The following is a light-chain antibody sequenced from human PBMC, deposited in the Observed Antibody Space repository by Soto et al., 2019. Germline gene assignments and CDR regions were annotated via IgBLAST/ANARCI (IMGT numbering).Light chain of an antibody. CDR3: HQSYSIPYT. CDR1: QVITQY. Sequence: DIQLTQSPSSLSASVGDRVTLTCRASQVITQYVNWYQHKPGNPPKLLVYAATTLQSGVPSRFSGSGSRTEFTLTISSLQPDDFATYFCHQSYSIPYTFGQGTKLEIK. J-gene: IGKJ2*01. CDR2: AAT. V-gene: IGKV1-39*01.